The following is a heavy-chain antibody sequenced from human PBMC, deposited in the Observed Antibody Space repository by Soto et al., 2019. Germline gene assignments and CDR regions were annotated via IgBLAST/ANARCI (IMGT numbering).Heavy chain of an antibody. CDR1: GYTFTSYG. V-gene: IGHV1-18*01. CDR2: ISAYNGNT. CDR3: ARSLYGDYSEYFQH. Sequence: SVKVSCKASGYTFTSYGISWVRQAPGQGLEWMGWISAYNGNTNYAQKLQGRVTMTTDTSTSTAYMELRSLRSDDTAVYYCARSLYGDYSEYFQHWGQGTLVTVSS. J-gene: IGHJ1*01. D-gene: IGHD4-17*01.